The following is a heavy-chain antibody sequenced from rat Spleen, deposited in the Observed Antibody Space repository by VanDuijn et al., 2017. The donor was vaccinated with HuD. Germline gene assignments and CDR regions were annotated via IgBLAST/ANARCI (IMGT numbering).Heavy chain of an antibody. CDR2: ISPSGGTT. D-gene: IGHD4-1*01. CDR1: GFTFSDYD. Sequence: EVQLVESDGGLVQPGRSQKLSCAASGFTFSDYDMAWVRQAPTKGLEWVASISPSGGTTYYRDSVKGRFTVSRDDAKSTLHLQMDSLRSEDTATYYCTTYGGLRNWFAYWGQGTLVTVSS. J-gene: IGHJ3*01. V-gene: IGHV5-27*01. CDR3: TTYGGLRNWFAY.